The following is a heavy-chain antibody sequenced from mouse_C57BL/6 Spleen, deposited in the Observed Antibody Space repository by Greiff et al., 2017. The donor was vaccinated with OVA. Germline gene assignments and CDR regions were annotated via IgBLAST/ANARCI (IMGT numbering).Heavy chain of an antibody. CDR3: ARVTTVVVFDY. D-gene: IGHD1-1*01. V-gene: IGHV1-81*01. CDR2: IYPRSGNT. Sequence: QVHVKQSGAELARPGASVKLSCKASGYTFTSYGISWVKQRTGQGLEWIGEIYPRSGNTYYNEKFKGKATLTADKSSSTAYMELRSLTSEDSAVYFCARVTTVVVFDYWGQGTTLTVSS. J-gene: IGHJ2*01. CDR1: GYTFTSYG.